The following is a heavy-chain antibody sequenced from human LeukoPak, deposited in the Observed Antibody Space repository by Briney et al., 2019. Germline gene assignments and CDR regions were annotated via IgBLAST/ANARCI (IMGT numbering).Heavy chain of an antibody. CDR1: GGTFSSYA. Sequence: SVTVSCKGSGGTFSSYAISWVRQAPGQGLEWMGGIIPIFGTANYAQKFQGRVTITADESTSTDYMELSSLRSEDTAVYYCARDVLRYSYGQYYYMDVWGKGTTVTISS. J-gene: IGHJ6*03. CDR3: ARDVLRYSYGQYYYMDV. D-gene: IGHD5-18*01. V-gene: IGHV1-69*01. CDR2: IIPIFGTA.